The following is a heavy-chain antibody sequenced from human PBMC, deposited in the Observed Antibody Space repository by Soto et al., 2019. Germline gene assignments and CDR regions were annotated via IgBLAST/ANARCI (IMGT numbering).Heavy chain of an antibody. V-gene: IGHV4-34*01. CDR3: ARENTMVRGDRAAYMDV. D-gene: IGHD3-10*01. CDR2: INHSGST. Sequence: SETLSLTCAVYGGSFSGYYWSWIRQPPGKGLEWIGEINHSGSTNYNPSLKSRVTISVDTSKNQFSLKLSSVTAADTAVYYCARENTMVRGDRAAYMDVWGKGTTVTVSS. CDR1: GGSFSGYY. J-gene: IGHJ6*03.